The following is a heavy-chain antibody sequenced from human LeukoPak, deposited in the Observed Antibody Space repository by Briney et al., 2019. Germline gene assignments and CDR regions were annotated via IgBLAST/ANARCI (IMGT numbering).Heavy chain of an antibody. Sequence: PGGSLRLPCVASGFSFSNHGMHWVRQAPGKGLEWVSVIASDGGAKFYADSVKGRFTLSRDNPKNMFFLQMNLLTVEDTAIYYCAREATWGQWYFDHWGQGTPVTVSS. CDR2: IASDGGAK. J-gene: IGHJ4*02. CDR3: AREATWGQWYFDH. D-gene: IGHD6-19*01. CDR1: GFSFSNHG. V-gene: IGHV3-30*03.